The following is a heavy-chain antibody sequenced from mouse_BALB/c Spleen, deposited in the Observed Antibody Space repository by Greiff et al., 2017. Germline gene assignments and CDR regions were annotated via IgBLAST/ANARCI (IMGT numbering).Heavy chain of an antibody. Sequence: VQLQQSGPELVKPGASVKMSCKASGYTFTSYVMHWVKQKPGQGLEWIGYINPYNDGTKYNEKFKGKATLTSDKSSSTAYMELSSLTSEDSAVYYCARRWVRRGDYYAMDYWGQGTSVTVSS. CDR1: GYTFTSYV. J-gene: IGHJ4*01. D-gene: IGHD2-14*01. CDR3: ARRWVRRGDYYAMDY. V-gene: IGHV1-14*01. CDR2: INPYNDGT.